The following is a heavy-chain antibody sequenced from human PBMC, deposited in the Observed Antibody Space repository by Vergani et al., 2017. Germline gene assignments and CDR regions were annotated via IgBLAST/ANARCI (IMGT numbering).Heavy chain of an antibody. CDR3: AKVGGERWLQFWYYYGMDV. J-gene: IGHJ6*02. D-gene: IGHD5-24*01. Sequence: EVQLVESGGGLVQPGGSLRLSCAASGFTFSSYEMNWVRQAPGKGLEWVSYISSSGSTIYYADSVKGRFTISRDNAKNTLYLQMNSLRAEDTAVYYCAKVGGERWLQFWYYYGMDVWGQGTTVTVSS. CDR1: GFTFSSYE. CDR2: ISSSGSTI. V-gene: IGHV3-48*03.